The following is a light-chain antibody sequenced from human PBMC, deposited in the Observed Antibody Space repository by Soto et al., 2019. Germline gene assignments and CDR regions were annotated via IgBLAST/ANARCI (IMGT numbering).Light chain of an antibody. CDR2: GAS. Sequence: EIVMTQSPATLSVSPGERATLSCRASQSVSNNLAWYQQKPGQAPRLLIYGASTRATGIPARFSGSGSGTEFTLTISSLQSEDFAVYYCQKYNEWPLTFGGGTKVDIK. V-gene: IGKV3-15*01. CDR3: QKYNEWPLT. J-gene: IGKJ4*01. CDR1: QSVSNN.